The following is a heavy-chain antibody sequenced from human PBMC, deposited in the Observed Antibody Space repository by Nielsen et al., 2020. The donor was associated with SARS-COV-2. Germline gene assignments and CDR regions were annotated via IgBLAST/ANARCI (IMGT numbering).Heavy chain of an antibody. CDR1: GYSFTSYW. CDR3: AILNSYSTYYDY. J-gene: IGHJ4*02. CDR2: IDPSDSYT. V-gene: IGHV5-10-1*01. D-gene: IGHD6-13*01. Sequence: GESLKISCKGSGYSFTSYWISWVRQMPGKGLEWMGRIDPSDSYTNYSSSFQGHVTISADKSISTAYLQWSSLKASDTAMYYCAILNSYSTYYDYWGQGTLVTVSS.